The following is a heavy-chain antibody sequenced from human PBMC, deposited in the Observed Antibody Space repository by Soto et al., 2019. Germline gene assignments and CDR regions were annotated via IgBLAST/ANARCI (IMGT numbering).Heavy chain of an antibody. D-gene: IGHD3-10*01. CDR1: GYTFGSYG. Sequence: QVQLVQSGPEVKKPGASVKVSCKASGYTFGSYGIAWVRQAPGQGLEWMGWISGYNGETNYAQNLQGRVTMTIDTSTSTAYMELRSLRSDDTAVYSCARDGSYPPHNRFAPWGQATLVTVSS. CDR3: ARDGSYPPHNRFAP. J-gene: IGHJ5*02. V-gene: IGHV1-18*04. CDR2: ISGYNGET.